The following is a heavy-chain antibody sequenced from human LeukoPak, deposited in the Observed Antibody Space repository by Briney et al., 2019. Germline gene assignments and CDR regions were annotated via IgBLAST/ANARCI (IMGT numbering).Heavy chain of an antibody. CDR3: AKSVGATSPVLL. J-gene: IGHJ4*02. V-gene: IGHV3-43*02. CDR1: GFTFDDYA. Sequence: GGSLRLSCAASGFTFDDYAMHWVREAPGKGLVWLSLISGDGGSTYYADSVKGRFTISRDNRKNSLYLQMNSLSTEDTALYYCAKSVGATSPVLLWGQGTLDTVSS. CDR2: ISGDGGST. D-gene: IGHD1-26*01.